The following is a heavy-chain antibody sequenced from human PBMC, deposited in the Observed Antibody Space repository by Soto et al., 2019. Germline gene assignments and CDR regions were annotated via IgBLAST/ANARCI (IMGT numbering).Heavy chain of an antibody. J-gene: IGHJ6*02. Sequence: GESLKISSKGSGGSFTSYWISWVRQMPGKGLERMGRIDPSDSYTNYSPSFQGHVTISADKSISTAYLQWSSLKASDTAMYYCARRVVVVAAMDGMDVWGQGTTVTVSS. V-gene: IGHV5-10-1*01. D-gene: IGHD2-15*01. CDR1: GGSFTSYW. CDR3: ARRVVVVAAMDGMDV. CDR2: IDPSDSYT.